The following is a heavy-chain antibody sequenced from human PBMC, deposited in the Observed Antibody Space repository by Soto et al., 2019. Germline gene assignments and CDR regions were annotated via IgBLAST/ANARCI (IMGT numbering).Heavy chain of an antibody. CDR2: IYYSGST. D-gene: IGHD4-17*01. CDR3: ARLTTVTYAFDI. CDR1: GGSISSSSYY. Sequence: SETLSLTCTFSGGSISSSSYYLGWIRQPPGKGLEWIGSIYYSGSTYYNPSLKSRVTISVDTSKNQFSLKLSSVTAADTAVYYCARLTTVTYAFDIWGQGTMVTVSS. J-gene: IGHJ3*02. V-gene: IGHV4-39*01.